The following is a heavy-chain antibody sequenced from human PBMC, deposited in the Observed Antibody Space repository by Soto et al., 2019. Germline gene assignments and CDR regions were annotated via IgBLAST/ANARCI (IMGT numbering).Heavy chain of an antibody. D-gene: IGHD3-16*01. J-gene: IGHJ6*02. CDR1: RISLSALGIS. CDR3: ARFTLLGGELSNHYYGMDV. CDR2: IFSTGET. V-gene: IGHV2-26*01. Sequence: QVTLREFGPVLVKARETLTLTCSVFRISLSALGISVRWIRQPPGKALEWLAHIFSTGETAYSPSLSGRLTISTVTYRTQVFRTMTNMAPVDLGTYYCARFTLLGGELSNHYYGMDVWGQGTTVTVSS.